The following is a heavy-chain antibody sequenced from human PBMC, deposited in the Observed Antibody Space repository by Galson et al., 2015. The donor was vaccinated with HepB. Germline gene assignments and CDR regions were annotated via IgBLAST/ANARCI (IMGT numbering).Heavy chain of an antibody. CDR2: IIPMFGAA. CDR3: ATSAGHSTDPYYMNF. Sequence: SVKVSCKASGGTFNVYAISWVRRAPGQGLEWMGGIIPMFGAATYAQKFQGRVTISADKSTTTAYLEFSSLRSEDTAVYYCATSAGHSTDPYYMNFWGEGTTVTI. J-gene: IGHJ6*03. CDR1: GGTFNVYA. D-gene: IGHD6-13*01. V-gene: IGHV1-69*06.